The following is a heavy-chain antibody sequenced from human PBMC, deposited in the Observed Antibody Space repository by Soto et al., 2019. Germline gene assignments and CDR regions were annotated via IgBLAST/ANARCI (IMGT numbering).Heavy chain of an antibody. V-gene: IGHV1-2*04. D-gene: IGHD3-22*01. CDR2: GGT. Sequence: GGTNYAQKFQGWVTMTRDTSISTAYMELSRLRSDDTAVYYCARDRMNYDSSGYYYFDAFDIWGQGTMVTVSS. CDR3: ARDRMNYDSSGYYYFDAFDI. J-gene: IGHJ3*02.